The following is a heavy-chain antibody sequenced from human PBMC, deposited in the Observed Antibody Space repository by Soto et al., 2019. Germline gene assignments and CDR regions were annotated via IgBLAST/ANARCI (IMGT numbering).Heavy chain of an antibody. D-gene: IGHD4-4*01. CDR2: VSDDGSST. V-gene: IGHV3-74*03. CDR3: LRGYTDYTDYFDY. Sequence: PGGSLRLSCAASVFAFSSYWVHWVRQSPGKGLVWVSRVSDDGSSTTYADSVKGRFTVSRDNAEKSLYLQMDSLRPDDTALYYCLRGYTDYTDYFDYWGQGALVTVSS. J-gene: IGHJ4*02. CDR1: VFAFSSYW.